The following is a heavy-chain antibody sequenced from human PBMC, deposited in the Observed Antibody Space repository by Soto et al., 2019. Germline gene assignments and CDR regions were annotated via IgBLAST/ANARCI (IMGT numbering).Heavy chain of an antibody. CDR2: VGVAGDT. J-gene: IGHJ6*02. Sequence: GGSLGLSCATAGYSFSSYDMRWVRQVKGKGLELVSGVGVAGDTHYAGSVKVRFSIARDSANDSLYLQMNSLRAGDTAIYYCARGGIASPPESPYFFGMDVWGQGTTVTVPS. D-gene: IGHD6-6*01. CDR3: ARGGIASPPESPYFFGMDV. CDR1: GYSFSSYD. V-gene: IGHV3-13*01.